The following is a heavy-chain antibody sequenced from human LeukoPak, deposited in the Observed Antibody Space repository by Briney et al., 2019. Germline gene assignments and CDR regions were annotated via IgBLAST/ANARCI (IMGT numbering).Heavy chain of an antibody. CDR3: ARGSRGAEADGINWFDP. V-gene: IGHV6-1*01. Sequence: SQTLSLTSAISGDSVSSNRVAWNWTRHSPSGCLGWLGWTDYRSQLYFNYAPSVKTRITINPDTSKNQFSLQLKSVTPEDTAVYYCARGSRGAEADGINWFDPWGQGTLVTVSS. J-gene: IGHJ5*02. CDR2: TDYRSQLYF. CDR1: GDSVSSNRVA. D-gene: IGHD6-13*01.